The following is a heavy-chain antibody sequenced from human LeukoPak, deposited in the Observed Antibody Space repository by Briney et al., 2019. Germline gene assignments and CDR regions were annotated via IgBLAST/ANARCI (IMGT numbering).Heavy chain of an antibody. CDR2: ISGSGGNT. Sequence: GGSLRLSCAASAFTFSSYAMNWVRQAPGKGLEWVSGISGSGGNTYYADSVKGRLTISRDNSKNTLYLQMNSLRAEDTAVYYCAKDRGVYSSGWYGTYYFDYWGQGTLVTVSS. D-gene: IGHD6-19*01. J-gene: IGHJ4*02. V-gene: IGHV3-23*01. CDR1: AFTFSSYA. CDR3: AKDRGVYSSGWYGTYYFDY.